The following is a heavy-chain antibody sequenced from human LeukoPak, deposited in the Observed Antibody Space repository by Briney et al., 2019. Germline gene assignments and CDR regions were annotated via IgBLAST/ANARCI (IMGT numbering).Heavy chain of an antibody. V-gene: IGHV3-21*01. D-gene: IGHD1-20*01. CDR3: ARFNWNDSY. J-gene: IGHJ4*02. CDR2: INILSNYI. CDR1: GFTFSSYS. Sequence: GGSLRLSCAASGFTFSSYSMNWVRQAPGKGLEWVSSINILSNYIYYADSVKGRFTISRDNAKNSLYLQMNSLRAEDTAVYYCARFNWNDSYWGQGTLVTVSS.